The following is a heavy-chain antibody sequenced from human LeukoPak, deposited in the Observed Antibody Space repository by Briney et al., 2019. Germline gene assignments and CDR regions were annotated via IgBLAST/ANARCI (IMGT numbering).Heavy chain of an antibody. CDR1: GFTFSSYG. V-gene: IGHV3-30*18. CDR3: AKDLVPLPGHNWFDP. J-gene: IGHJ5*02. Sequence: PGGSLRPSCAASGFTFSSYGMHWVRQAPGKGLEWVAVISYDGSNKYYADSVKGRFTISRDNSKNTLYLQMNSLRVEDTAVHYCAKDLVPLPGHNWFDPWGQGTLVTVSS. CDR2: ISYDGSNK.